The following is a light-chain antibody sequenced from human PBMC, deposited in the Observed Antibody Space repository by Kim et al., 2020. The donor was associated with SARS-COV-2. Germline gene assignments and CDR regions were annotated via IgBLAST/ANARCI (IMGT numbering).Light chain of an antibody. V-gene: IGLV2-8*01. CDR2: DVN. CDR1: SSDVSANNY. Sequence: QSVTIPCTGSSSDVSANNYVSWYQQHPGKAPKLVIYDVNKRSSGVPDRFSGSKSGNTASLTVSGLQAEDEADYYCSSYAGSNSFAVFGGGTQLTVL. J-gene: IGLJ3*02. CDR3: SSYAGSNSFAV.